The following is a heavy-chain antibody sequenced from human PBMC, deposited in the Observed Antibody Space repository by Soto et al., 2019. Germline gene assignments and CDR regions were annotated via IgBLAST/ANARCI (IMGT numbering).Heavy chain of an antibody. Sequence: QVQLQQWGAGLLKPSETLSLTCAVYGGSFSGYYWSWIRQPPGKGLEWIGEINHSGSTNYNPSLKSRVTISVDTSKNQFSLKLSSVTAADTAVYYCARDHSSSSVEAFDIWGLGTMVTVSS. J-gene: IGHJ3*02. D-gene: IGHD6-6*01. CDR2: INHSGST. CDR1: GGSFSGYY. V-gene: IGHV4-34*01. CDR3: ARDHSSSSVEAFDI.